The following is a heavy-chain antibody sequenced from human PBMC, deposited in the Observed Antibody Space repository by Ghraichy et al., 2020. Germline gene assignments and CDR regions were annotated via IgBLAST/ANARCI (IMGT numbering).Heavy chain of an antibody. CDR3: ARHSIANWFDP. D-gene: IGHD6-13*01. CDR1: GGSISSSSYY. J-gene: IGHJ5*02. V-gene: IGHV4-39*01. Sequence: SETLSLTCTVSGGSISSSSYYWGWIRQPPGKGLEWMGSIYYSGSTYYNPSLKSRVTISVDTSKNHFSLKLSSVTAADTAVYYCARHSIANWFDPWGQGTLVTVSS. CDR2: IYYSGST.